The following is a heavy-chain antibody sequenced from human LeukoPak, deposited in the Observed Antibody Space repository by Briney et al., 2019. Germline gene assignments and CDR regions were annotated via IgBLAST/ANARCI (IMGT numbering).Heavy chain of an antibody. CDR3: ARGLRYCSGGSCHTGYMDV. V-gene: IGHV1-69*06. J-gene: IGHJ6*03. CDR1: GGTCSSYA. Sequence: GASVKVSCKASGGTCSSYAISWVRQAPGQGLEWMGGIIPIFGTANYAQKFQGRVTITADKSTSTAYMELSSLRSEDTAVYYCARGLRYCSGGSCHTGYMDVWGKGTTVTVSS. D-gene: IGHD2-15*01. CDR2: IIPIFGTA.